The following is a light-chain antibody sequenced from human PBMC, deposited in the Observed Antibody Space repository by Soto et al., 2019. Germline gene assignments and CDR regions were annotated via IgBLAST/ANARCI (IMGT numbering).Light chain of an antibody. J-gene: IGKJ5*01. CDR2: AAS. CDR3: QQSSRSPVT. V-gene: IGKV3-20*01. Sequence: EIVLTQSPDTLSLSPGERATISCGASQSISSDYLAWYQQKPGQVPRLLMSAASSRATGIPDRFSGSGSGTDFTLTISRLEPEDFAVYYCQQSSRSPVTFGQGTRLEIK. CDR1: QSISSDY.